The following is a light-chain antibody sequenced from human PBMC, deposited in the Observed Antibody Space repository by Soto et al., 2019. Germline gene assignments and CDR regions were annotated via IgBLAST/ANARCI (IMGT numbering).Light chain of an antibody. Sequence: IVLTQSPGTLSLSPGERATISCRASQTVTRNYLAWHKQKPGQTPRLFVYGASSRATGIPDRFSGSGSGTEFTLTISSLKSEDFEVYYCQQYNNWPSTFGQGTRLEI. CDR1: QTVTRNY. CDR3: QQYNNWPST. CDR2: GAS. V-gene: IGKV3-20*01. J-gene: IGKJ5*01.